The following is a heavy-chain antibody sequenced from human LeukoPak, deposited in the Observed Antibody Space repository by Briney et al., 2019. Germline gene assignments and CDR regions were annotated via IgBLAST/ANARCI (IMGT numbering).Heavy chain of an antibody. V-gene: IGHV4-39*01. D-gene: IGHD3-10*01. CDR1: GGSISSSSYY. Sequence: AETLSLTCTVSGGSISSSSYYWGWIRQPPGKGLEWIGSIYYSGSTYYNPSLKSRVTISVDTSKNQFSLKLSSVTAADTAVYYCARHPITMVRFTFDYWGQGTWSPSPQ. CDR2: IYYSGST. CDR3: ARHPITMVRFTFDY. J-gene: IGHJ4*02.